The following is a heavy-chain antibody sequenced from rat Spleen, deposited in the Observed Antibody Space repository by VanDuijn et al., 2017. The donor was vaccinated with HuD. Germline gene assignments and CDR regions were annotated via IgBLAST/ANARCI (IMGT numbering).Heavy chain of an antibody. CDR2: ISYDGGST. D-gene: IGHD1-1*01. V-gene: IGHV5-20*01. J-gene: IGHJ3*01. CDR1: GFTFNNYD. CDR3: AKDLDYSGDNWFGY. Sequence: EVQLVESGGGLVRPGRSMKLSCAASGFTFNNYDMAWVRQAPTKGLEWVASISYDGGSTYYRDSVKGRFTISRDNAKSTLYLQMESLRSEDTATYYCAKDLDYSGDNWFGYWGQGTLVTVSS.